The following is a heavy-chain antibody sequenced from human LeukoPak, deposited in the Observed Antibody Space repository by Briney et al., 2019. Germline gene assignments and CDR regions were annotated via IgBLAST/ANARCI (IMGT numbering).Heavy chain of an antibody. Sequence: AGGSLRLSCAASGFTFSSYWMSWVRQAPGKGLEWVANIKQDGNEKYYVDSVKGRFTISRDNAKNSLYLQMNSLRAEDTAVYYCARDNIAGIAVPGFDYWGQGTLVTVSS. CDR1: GFTFSSYW. CDR2: IKQDGNEK. J-gene: IGHJ4*02. D-gene: IGHD6-19*01. CDR3: ARDNIAGIAVPGFDY. V-gene: IGHV3-7*01.